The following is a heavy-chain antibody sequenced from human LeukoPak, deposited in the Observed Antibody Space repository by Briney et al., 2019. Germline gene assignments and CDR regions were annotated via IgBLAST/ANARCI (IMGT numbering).Heavy chain of an antibody. J-gene: IGHJ4*02. CDR2: IRSKANSYAT. CDR3: TSPGDTAMATPDY. CDR1: GFTFSGSA. D-gene: IGHD5-18*01. V-gene: IGHV3-73*01. Sequence: GGSLKLSYAASGFTFSGSAMHWVRQASGKGLEWVGRIRSKANSYATAYAASVKGRFTISRDDSKNTAYLQMNSLKTEDTAVYYCTSPGDTAMATPDYWGQGTLVTVSS.